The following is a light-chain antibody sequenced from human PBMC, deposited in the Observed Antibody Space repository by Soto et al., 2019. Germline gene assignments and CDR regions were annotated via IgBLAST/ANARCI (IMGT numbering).Light chain of an antibody. V-gene: IGKV3-20*01. Sequence: EFVLTPSPGTLALSTGEAATISNRSSQSVSSSSLAWYQQKPGQAPRLLIYATSSRATGIPDRFSGSGSGTDFTLTISRLEPEDFAVYYCQQYVSSPLTFGGGTKVDIK. CDR2: ATS. J-gene: IGKJ4*01. CDR3: QQYVSSPLT. CDR1: QSVSSSS.